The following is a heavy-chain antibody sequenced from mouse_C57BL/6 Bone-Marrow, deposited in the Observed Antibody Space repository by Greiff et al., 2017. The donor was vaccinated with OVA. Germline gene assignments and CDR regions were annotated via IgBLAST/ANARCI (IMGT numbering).Heavy chain of an antibody. CDR3: ARAGVYLH. J-gene: IGHJ3*01. D-gene: IGHD5-5*01. CDR2: INPNNGGT. Sequence: EVQLQQSGPELVKPGASVKISCKASGYTFTDYYMNWVKQSHGKSLEWIGDINPNNGGTSYNQKFKGKATLTVDKSSSTAYMELRSLTSEDSAVYYCARAGVYLHWGQGTLVTVSA. V-gene: IGHV1-26*01. CDR1: GYTFTDYY.